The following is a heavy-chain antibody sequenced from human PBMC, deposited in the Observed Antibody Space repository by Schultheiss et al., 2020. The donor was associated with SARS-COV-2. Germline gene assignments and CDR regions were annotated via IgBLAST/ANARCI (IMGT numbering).Heavy chain of an antibody. D-gene: IGHD6-19*01. CDR2: IIPIFGTA. J-gene: IGHJ6*02. Sequence: SVKVSCKASGGTFSRYAISWVRQAPGQGLEWMGGIIPIFGTANYAQKFQGRVTITADESTSTAYMELSSLRSEDTAVYYCASWDRQWLESPYYYYGMDVWGQGTTVTVSS. V-gene: IGHV1-69*13. CDR3: ASWDRQWLESPYYYYGMDV. CDR1: GGTFSRYA.